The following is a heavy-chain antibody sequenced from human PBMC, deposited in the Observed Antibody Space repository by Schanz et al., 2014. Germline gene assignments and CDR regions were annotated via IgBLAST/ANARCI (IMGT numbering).Heavy chain of an antibody. D-gene: IGHD4-17*01. Sequence: PLVEFGGGLVQPGGSLRLSCAASGFIFNDYYMNWIRQAPGKGLEWVSSISGSGISTYSADSVQGRFTISRDNSRNTLYLQMNSLRAEDTAVYHCAKDEDSSPVTTDAFDIWGQGTMVTVSS. CDR1: GFIFNDYY. V-gene: IGHV3-23*04. CDR3: AKDEDSSPVTTDAFDI. CDR2: ISGSGIST. J-gene: IGHJ3*02.